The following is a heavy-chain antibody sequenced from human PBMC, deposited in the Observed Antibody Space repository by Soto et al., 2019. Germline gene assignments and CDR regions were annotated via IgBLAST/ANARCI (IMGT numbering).Heavy chain of an antibody. D-gene: IGHD3-3*01. J-gene: IGHJ4*02. Sequence: EVQLVESGGGLVKPGGSLRLSCAASGFTFSSYSMNWVRQAPGKGLEWVSSISSSSSYIYYADSVKGRFTISRDNSKNSLYQQMNSLRAEETAVYYWAGDLRKGMFGVVNTLGYWGQGTLVTVSS. CDR1: GFTFSSYS. CDR2: ISSSSSYI. CDR3: AGDLRKGMFGVVNTLGY. V-gene: IGHV3-21*01.